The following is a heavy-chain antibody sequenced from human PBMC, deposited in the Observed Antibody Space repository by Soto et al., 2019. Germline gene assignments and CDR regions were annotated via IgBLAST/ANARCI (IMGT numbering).Heavy chain of an antibody. CDR2: MNPNSGNT. Sequence: QVQLVQSGAEVKKPGASVKVSCKASGYTFTSYDINWVRQATGQGLEWMGWMNPNSGNTGYAQKFQGRVTMTRNTSISTAYLQWSSLKASDTAMYYCARCGSGWYEGNYYYYGMDVWGQGTTVTVSS. CDR1: GYTFTSYD. J-gene: IGHJ6*02. D-gene: IGHD6-19*01. CDR3: ARCGSGWYEGNYYYYGMDV. V-gene: IGHV1-8*01.